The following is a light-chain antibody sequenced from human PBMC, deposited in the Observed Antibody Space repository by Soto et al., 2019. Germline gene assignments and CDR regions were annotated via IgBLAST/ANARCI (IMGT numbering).Light chain of an antibody. V-gene: IGKV3D-15*01. J-gene: IGKJ4*01. CDR2: DIF. CDR1: QSVSSN. Sequence: EIVLTQSPGTLSLSPGERATLSCRASQSVSSNLAWYQQKPGQAPRLVIYDIFIRATGVPTRISGSGSGTEFTLTISSLQSEDFAVYYCQQYNSWPLTFGGGTKVDIK. CDR3: QQYNSWPLT.